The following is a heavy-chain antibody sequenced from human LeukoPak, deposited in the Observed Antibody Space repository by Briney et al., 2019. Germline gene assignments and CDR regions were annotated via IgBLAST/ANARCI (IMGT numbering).Heavy chain of an antibody. Sequence: PGGSLRLSCAASGFTFSSYSMNWVRQAPGKGLEWVSSISSSSSYIYYADSVKGRSTISRDNAKNSLYLQMNSLRAEDTAVYYCAREGYSYGQSPYFDYWGQGTLVTVSS. CDR1: GFTFSSYS. V-gene: IGHV3-21*01. J-gene: IGHJ4*02. CDR2: ISSSSSYI. CDR3: AREGYSYGQSPYFDY. D-gene: IGHD5-18*01.